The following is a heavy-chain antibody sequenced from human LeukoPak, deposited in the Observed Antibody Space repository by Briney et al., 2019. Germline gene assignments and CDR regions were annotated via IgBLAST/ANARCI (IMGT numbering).Heavy chain of an antibody. Sequence: GESLKISCKGSGYSFTSYWIGGGRPMPGKGLEGMGIIYPGDSDTRYSPSFQGQVTISADKSISTAYLQWSSLKASDTALYYCARRTSGYDYWGQGTLVTVSS. V-gene: IGHV5-51*01. D-gene: IGHD5-12*01. CDR3: ARRTSGYDY. J-gene: IGHJ4*02. CDR1: GYSFTSYW. CDR2: IYPGDSDT.